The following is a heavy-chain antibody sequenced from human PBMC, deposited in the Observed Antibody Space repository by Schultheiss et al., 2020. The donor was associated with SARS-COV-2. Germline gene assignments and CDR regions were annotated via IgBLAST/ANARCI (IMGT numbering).Heavy chain of an antibody. V-gene: IGHV3-7*03. D-gene: IGHD4/OR15-4a*01. Sequence: GGSLRLSCAASGFTLSSYWMSWVRQAPGKGLEWVANIKQDGSEKKSVDSVKGRFTISRDNAKNSLYLQMNSLRAEDTAVYYCARERLWWWHDAFDMWGQGKWSPSPQ. CDR3: ARERLWWWHDAFDM. CDR2: IKQDGSEK. J-gene: IGHJ3*02. CDR1: GFTLSSYW.